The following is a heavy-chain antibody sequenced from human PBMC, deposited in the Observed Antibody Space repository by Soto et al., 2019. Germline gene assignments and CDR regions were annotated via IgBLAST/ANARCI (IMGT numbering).Heavy chain of an antibody. CDR3: ARQGCISTSCYALDSGNFMGWFDP. CDR1: GYSFTSYW. J-gene: IGHJ5*02. V-gene: IGHV5-51*01. D-gene: IGHD2-2*01. CDR2: IYPGDSDT. Sequence: PGESLKISCKGSGYSFTSYWIGWVRQMPGKGLEWMGIIYPGDSDTRYSPSFQGQVTISADKSISTAYLQWSSLKASDTAMYYCARQGCISTSCYALDSGNFMGWFDPWGQGTLVTVSS.